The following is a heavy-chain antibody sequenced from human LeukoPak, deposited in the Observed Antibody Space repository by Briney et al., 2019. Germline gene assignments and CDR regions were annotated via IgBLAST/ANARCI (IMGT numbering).Heavy chain of an antibody. D-gene: IGHD4-23*01. CDR3: AGFLAMYDYGGNYLGDAFDI. CDR2: INPNSGGT. Sequence: ASVKVSCKTSGYTFTSYGISWVRQAPGQGLEWMGWINPNSGGTNYAQKFQGRVTMTRDTSISTAYMELSRLRSDDTAVYYCAGFLAMYDYGGNYLGDAFDIWGQGTMVTVSS. CDR1: GYTFTSYG. V-gene: IGHV1-2*02. J-gene: IGHJ3*02.